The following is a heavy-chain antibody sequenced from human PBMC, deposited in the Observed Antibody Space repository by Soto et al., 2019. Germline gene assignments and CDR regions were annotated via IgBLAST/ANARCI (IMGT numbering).Heavy chain of an antibody. CDR2: ISGSGGST. CDR3: ANYLDTAMVTRVAFDI. Sequence: HPGGSLRLSCAASGFTFSSYAMSWVRQAPGKGLEWVSAISGSGGSTYYADSVKGRFTISRDNSKNTLYLQMNSLRAEDTAVYYCANYLDTAMVTRVAFDIWGQGTMVTVSS. D-gene: IGHD5-18*01. CDR1: GFTFSSYA. J-gene: IGHJ3*02. V-gene: IGHV3-23*01.